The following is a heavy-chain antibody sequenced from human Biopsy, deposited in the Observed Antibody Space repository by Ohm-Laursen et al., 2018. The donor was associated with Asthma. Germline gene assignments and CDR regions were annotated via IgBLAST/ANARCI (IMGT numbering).Heavy chain of an antibody. J-gene: IGHJ4*01. CDR1: GFTFRSYA. V-gene: IGHV3-30*09. CDR3: AKRRGYSDFNDFDY. Sequence: SLRLSCSAFGFTFRSYAMHWVRQAPGKGLEWVAVISHDGQTQHYAESVKGRFALSRDNSQNTLYLQMISLRTDDTAVYYCAKRRGYSDFNDFDYWGHGTPVTVSS. D-gene: IGHD4-11*01. CDR2: ISHDGQTQ.